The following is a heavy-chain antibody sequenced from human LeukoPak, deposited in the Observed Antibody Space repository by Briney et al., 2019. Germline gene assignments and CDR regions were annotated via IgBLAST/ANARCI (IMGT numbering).Heavy chain of an antibody. J-gene: IGHJ5*02. CDR3: ARGRRSSWMLDP. D-gene: IGHD6-13*01. V-gene: IGHV1-8*01. CDR2: MNPNSGNT. Sequence: GASVKVSCKASGYTFTSYDINWVRQATGQGLEWMGWMNPNSGNTGYAQKFQGRVTMTRNTSISTAYMELSSLRSEDTAVYYCARGRRSSWMLDPWGQGTLVTVSS. CDR1: GYTFTSYD.